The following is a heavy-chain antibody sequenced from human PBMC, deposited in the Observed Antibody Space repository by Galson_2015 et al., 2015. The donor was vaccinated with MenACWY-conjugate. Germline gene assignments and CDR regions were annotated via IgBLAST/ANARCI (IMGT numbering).Heavy chain of an antibody. CDR1: GGSISSYY. CDR3: ARGIAAAGYNYYYYMDV. D-gene: IGHD6-13*01. V-gene: IGHV4-59*08. CDR2: IYYSGST. Sequence: GGSISSYYWSWIRQPPGKGLEWIGYIYYSGSTNYNPSLKSRVTISVDTSKNQFSLKLSSVTAADTAVYYCARGIAAAGYNYYYYMDVWGKGTTVTVSS. J-gene: IGHJ6*03.